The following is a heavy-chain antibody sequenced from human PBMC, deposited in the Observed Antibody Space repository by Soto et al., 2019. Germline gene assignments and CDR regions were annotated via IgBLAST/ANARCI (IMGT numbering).Heavy chain of an antibody. J-gene: IGHJ6*03. Sequence: EVQLVESGGGLVKPGGSLRLSCAASGFTFSSYSMNWVRQARGKGLEWVSSISSSSSYIYYADSVKGRFTISRDNAKNSLYLQMNSLRAEDTAVYYCARDRGGYCSSTSCYGARDYYYYMDVWGKGTTVTVSS. D-gene: IGHD2-2*01. CDR3: ARDRGGYCSSTSCYGARDYYYYMDV. CDR2: ISSSSSYI. V-gene: IGHV3-21*01. CDR1: GFTFSSYS.